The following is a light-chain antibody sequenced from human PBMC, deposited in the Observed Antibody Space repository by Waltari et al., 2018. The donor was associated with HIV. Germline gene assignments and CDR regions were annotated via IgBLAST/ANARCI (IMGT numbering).Light chain of an antibody. V-gene: IGKV1-5*03. Sequence: DIQMTQSPSTLSASVGDRVTMTCRASQSISGWSAGYQQKPGKAPKPLIYKASTLESEVPSRFSGRGAGTEFTLTISGLQPDDFATDYCQHYNSYSGYTFGPGTKLEIK. CDR3: QHYNSYSGYT. CDR2: KAS. J-gene: IGKJ2*01. CDR1: QSISGW.